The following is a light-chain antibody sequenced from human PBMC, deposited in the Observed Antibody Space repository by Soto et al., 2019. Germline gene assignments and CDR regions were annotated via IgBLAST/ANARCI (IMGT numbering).Light chain of an antibody. J-gene: IGKJ1*01. CDR2: AAS. Sequence: DIQMTQSPSSLSASVGDRVTITCRASQNIINYLNWYQQKPGKAPKLLIYAASSLQSGVPSRFSGSGSGTDFTLTISSLQPEDFATYYCQQSYSTPQTFGQGTKVDI. CDR3: QQSYSTPQT. CDR1: QNIINY. V-gene: IGKV1-39*01.